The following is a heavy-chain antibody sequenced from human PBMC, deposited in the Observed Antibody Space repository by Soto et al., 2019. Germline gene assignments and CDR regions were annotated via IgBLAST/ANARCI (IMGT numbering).Heavy chain of an antibody. J-gene: IGHJ4*02. D-gene: IGHD6-6*01. Sequence: PGGSLRLSCAASGFTFSNYAMSWVRQAPGKGLEWVSAISSSGGSTYYADSVEGRFTISRDSSKNTLYLQMNSLRAEDTAVYYCAKRPEGPGNYWGQGTLVTVSS. V-gene: IGHV3-23*01. CDR3: AKRPEGPGNY. CDR1: GFTFSNYA. CDR2: ISSSGGST.